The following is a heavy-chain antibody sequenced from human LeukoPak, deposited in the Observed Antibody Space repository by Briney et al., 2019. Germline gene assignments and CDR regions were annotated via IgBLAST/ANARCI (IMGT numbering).Heavy chain of an antibody. D-gene: IGHD4-4*01. CDR3: ARVVYSNYENWFDP. Sequence: ASVKVSCKASGYTFTSYGISWVRQAPGQGLEWMGWISAYNGNTNYAQKLQGRVTMTTDTSTSTAYMELRSLRSDDTAVYYCARVVYSNYENWFDPWGQGTLVTVSS. CDR2: ISAYNGNT. CDR1: GYTFTSYG. V-gene: IGHV1-18*01. J-gene: IGHJ5*02.